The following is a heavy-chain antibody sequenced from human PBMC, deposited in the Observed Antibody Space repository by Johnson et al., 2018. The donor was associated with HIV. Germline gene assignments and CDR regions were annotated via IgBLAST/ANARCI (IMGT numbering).Heavy chain of an antibody. V-gene: IGHV3-7*01. CDR3: ARVIYNFWSGPHAFDI. D-gene: IGHD3-3*01. J-gene: IGHJ3*02. Sequence: VQLVESGGALVQPGGSLRLSCAASGFTVSSNYMSWVRQAPGKGLEWVANINEDGSEEYYVDSVEGRFTIYRDNAKNALYLQIDSRRAEDTAVYYCARVIYNFWSGPHAFDIWGQGTTVTVSS. CDR1: GFTVSSNY. CDR2: INEDGSEE.